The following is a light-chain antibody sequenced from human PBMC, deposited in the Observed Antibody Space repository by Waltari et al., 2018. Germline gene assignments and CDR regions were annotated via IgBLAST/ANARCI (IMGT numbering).Light chain of an antibody. J-gene: IGLJ1*01. CDR3: LLSYSGARV. CDR1: TGPVTIAHS. V-gene: IGLV7-46*01. Sequence: QAVVTQEPSLTVSPGGPVTLTGGSSTGPVTIAHSPYWFQQKSGQAPRTLIYHTSNTHSWTPALFSGSLLGGKAALTLSGAQSEDEAEYYCLLSYSGARVFGAGTKVTVL. CDR2: HTS.